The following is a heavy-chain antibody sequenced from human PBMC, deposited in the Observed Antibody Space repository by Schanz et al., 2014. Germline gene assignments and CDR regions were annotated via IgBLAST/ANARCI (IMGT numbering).Heavy chain of an antibody. CDR3: ARDRRRYCSTASCLHDNWFDP. J-gene: IGHJ5*02. V-gene: IGHV1-18*01. CDR2: ISAYTNNT. D-gene: IGHD2-2*01. Sequence: QVQLVQSGAEVKKPGSSVKVSCKASGGTFSSFGINWVRQAPGQGLEWMGWISAYTNNTNYAQKVQGRVTMTTDTTTGTAYMELRSLRTDDTAVYYCARDRRRYCSTASCLHDNWFDPWGQGTLVIVSS. CDR1: GGTFSSFG.